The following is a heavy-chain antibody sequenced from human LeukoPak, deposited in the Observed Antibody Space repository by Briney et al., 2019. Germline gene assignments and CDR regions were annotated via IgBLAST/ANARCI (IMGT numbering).Heavy chain of an antibody. CDR1: GYTFTAYY. CDR3: AREIGDGSDYIY. J-gene: IGHJ4*02. CDR2: INPDSGGT. D-gene: IGHD3-22*01. Sequence: ASVKVSCKASGYTFTAYYMHWVRQAPGQGLEWMGWINPDSGGTNYAQKFQGRVTMTRNTSISTAYMELSRLRSDDTAIFYCAREIGDGSDYIYWGQGTLVTASS. V-gene: IGHV1-2*02.